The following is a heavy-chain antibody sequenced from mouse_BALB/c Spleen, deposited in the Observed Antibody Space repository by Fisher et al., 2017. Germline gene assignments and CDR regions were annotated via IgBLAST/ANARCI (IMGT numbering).Heavy chain of an antibody. Sequence: KFKGKATLTVDKSSSTAYMELRSLTSEDSAVYYCAREAFGSSYDYAMDYWGQGTSVTVSS. CDR3: AREAFGSSYDYAMDY. D-gene: IGHD1-1*01. J-gene: IGHJ4*01. V-gene: IGHV1-26*01.